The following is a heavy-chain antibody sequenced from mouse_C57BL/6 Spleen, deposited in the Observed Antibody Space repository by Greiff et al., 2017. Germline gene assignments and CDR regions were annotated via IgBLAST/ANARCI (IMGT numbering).Heavy chain of an antibody. CDR2: ISSGGDYI. J-gene: IGHJ4*01. CDR1: GFTFSSYA. CDR3: TRDRVYPLIKYAMDY. D-gene: IGHD6-1*01. V-gene: IGHV5-9-1*02. Sequence: EVMLVESGEGLVKPGGSLKLSCAASGFTFSSYAMSWVRQTPEKRLEWVAYISSGGDYIYYADTVKGRFTISRDNARNTLYLQMSSLKSEDTAMYYCTRDRVYPLIKYAMDYWGQGTSVTVSS.